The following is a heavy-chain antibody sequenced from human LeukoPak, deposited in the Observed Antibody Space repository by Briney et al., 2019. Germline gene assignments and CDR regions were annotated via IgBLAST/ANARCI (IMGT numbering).Heavy chain of an antibody. V-gene: IGHV4-4*07. Sequence: SETLSLTCIMSGASINTYHWSWVRQSAGKGLEWIGRFYATEGTHYNPSLSSRATLSIDTSKNHFSLKLSSVTAADTAVYYCARSAHSGFDIWGQGTMVTVSS. CDR3: ARSAHSGFDI. D-gene: IGHD5-12*01. CDR2: FYATEGT. CDR1: GASINTYH. J-gene: IGHJ3*02.